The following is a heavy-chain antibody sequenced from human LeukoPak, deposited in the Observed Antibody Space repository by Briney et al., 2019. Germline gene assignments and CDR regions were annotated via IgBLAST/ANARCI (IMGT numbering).Heavy chain of an antibody. Sequence: GGSLRLSCAASGFPFSSYAMNWVRQAPGKGLGWVSVIAGSDGFTQYADSVKGRFTISRDNSKNTVYLQMNRLRVEDTALYYCVRSLDYWGQGTLVTVSS. CDR2: IAGSDGFT. J-gene: IGHJ4*02. CDR3: VRSLDY. CDR1: GFPFSSYA. V-gene: IGHV3-23*01.